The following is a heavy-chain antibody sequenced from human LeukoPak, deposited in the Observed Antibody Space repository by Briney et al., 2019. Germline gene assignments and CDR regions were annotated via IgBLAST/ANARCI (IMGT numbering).Heavy chain of an antibody. CDR1: GFTFSSYS. CDR3: ARLPAYCSSTSCYYDY. J-gene: IGHJ4*02. V-gene: IGHV3-48*04. Sequence: PGGSLRLSCAGSGFTFSSYSMNWVRQAPGKGLEWVSYISSGSGSIYYADSVKGRFTISRDNAKNSVFLQMNSLRAEDTAVYYCARLPAYCSSTSCYYDYWGQGTLVTVSS. CDR2: ISSGSGSI. D-gene: IGHD2-2*01.